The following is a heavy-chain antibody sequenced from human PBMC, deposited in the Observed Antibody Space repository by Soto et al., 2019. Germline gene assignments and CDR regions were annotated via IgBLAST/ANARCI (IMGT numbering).Heavy chain of an antibody. D-gene: IGHD2-2*01. Sequence: QVQLVESGGGVVQPGRSLRLSCAASGFTFSSYAMHWVRQAPGKGLEWVAVISYDGSNKYYADSVKGRFTISRDNSKNQLYLQMNSLRAEDTAVYYCASHCSSTSCRDYWGQGTLVTVSS. CDR2: ISYDGSNK. J-gene: IGHJ4*02. CDR1: GFTFSSYA. V-gene: IGHV3-30-3*01. CDR3: ASHCSSTSCRDY.